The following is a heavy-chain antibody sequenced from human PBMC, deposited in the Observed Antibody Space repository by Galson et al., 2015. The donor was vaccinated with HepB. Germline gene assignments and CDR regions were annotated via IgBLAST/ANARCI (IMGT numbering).Heavy chain of an antibody. D-gene: IGHD6-13*01. Sequence: SVKVSCKASGYTFTDYYMHWVRQAPGQGLEWMGWINPNTGGTNYAQNFQGRVTMTRDTSITTAYMELSRLSSDDTAIYYCARDLAMGIPAAVIDYWGQGTLVTVSS. V-gene: IGHV1-2*02. CDR3: ARDLAMGIPAAVIDY. CDR2: INPNTGGT. J-gene: IGHJ4*02. CDR1: GYTFTDYY.